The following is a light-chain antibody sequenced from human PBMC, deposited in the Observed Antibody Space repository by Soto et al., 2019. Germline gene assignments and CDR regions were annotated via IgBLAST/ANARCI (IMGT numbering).Light chain of an antibody. CDR2: DVS. J-gene: IGKJ5*01. V-gene: IGKV1-13*02. CDR1: QDIRGA. CDR3: QQFYSYPIT. Sequence: IQVTQSPSSLSASVGDRVTITCRASQDIRGALAWYQQKPGKAPKLLIYDVSTLESGVPSRFSGSGSGTEFTLTITRPQPEDFGSYYCQQFYSYPITFGHGTRLEIK.